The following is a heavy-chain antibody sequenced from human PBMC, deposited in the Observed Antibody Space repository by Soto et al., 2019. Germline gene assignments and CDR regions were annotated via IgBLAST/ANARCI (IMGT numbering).Heavy chain of an antibody. CDR3: SRGGGGGLFDL. D-gene: IGHD2-21*01. J-gene: IGHJ4*02. V-gene: IGHV3-11*06. CDR2: ISPGTTYK. CDR1: GFRFSDHY. Sequence: PGGSLRLSCESSGFRFSDHYMSWIRRSPGKGLEFLSYISPGTTYKNYADSVKGRFTISRDNAKNSLYLQLNSLRAEDTAVYFCSRGGGGGLFDLWGQGTFVTVSS.